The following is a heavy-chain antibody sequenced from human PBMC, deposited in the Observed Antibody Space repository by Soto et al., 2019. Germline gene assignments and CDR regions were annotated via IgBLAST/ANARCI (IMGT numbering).Heavy chain of an antibody. J-gene: IGHJ4*02. CDR2: IDSDGGST. D-gene: IGHD4-17*01. V-gene: IGHV3-74*01. CDR3: ARGLHGYGDYRLGF. Sequence: EVQLVESGGGLVQPGGSLRLSCAASGFTFSSYWMHWVRQAPGKGLVWVSRIDSDGGSTNYADSVRGRFTISRDNAKNTLYLQMNSLRAEDTAMYYCARGLHGYGDYRLGFWGQGTLVAVSS. CDR1: GFTFSSYW.